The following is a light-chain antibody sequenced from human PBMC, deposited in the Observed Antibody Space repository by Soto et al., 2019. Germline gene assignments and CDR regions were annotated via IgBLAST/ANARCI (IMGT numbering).Light chain of an antibody. V-gene: IGLV2-14*01. CDR3: SSFTSSTTYV. CDR2: NVT. Sequence: QSALTQSASVSGSPGQSITISCTGTSSDVGSYNHVSWYQQHPGEVPKLIIFNVTDRPSGVSNRFSGSKSGNTASLTISGLQAEDEADYYCSSFTSSTTYVFGTGTQLTVL. CDR1: SSDVGSYNH. J-gene: IGLJ1*01.